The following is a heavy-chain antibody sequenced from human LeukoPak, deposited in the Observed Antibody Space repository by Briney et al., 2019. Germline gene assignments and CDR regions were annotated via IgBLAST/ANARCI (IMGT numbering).Heavy chain of an antibody. D-gene: IGHD2-2*01. CDR3: ARDVRYCSSTSCYYYYYYYYMDV. J-gene: IGHJ6*03. CDR2: IIPIFGTA. Sequence: SVKVSCKASGGTFSSYAISWVRQAPGQGLEWMGRIIPIFGTANYAQKFQGRVTITTDESTSTAYMELSSLRSEDTAVYYCARDVRYCSSTSCYYYYYYYYMDVWGKGTTVTVSS. CDR1: GGTFSSYA. V-gene: IGHV1-69*05.